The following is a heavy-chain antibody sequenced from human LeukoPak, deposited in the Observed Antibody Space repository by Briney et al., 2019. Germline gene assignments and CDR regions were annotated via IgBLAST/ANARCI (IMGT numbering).Heavy chain of an antibody. J-gene: IGHJ4*02. CDR3: ARGLGNDGIFDY. CDR1: GYTFTSYY. D-gene: IGHD1-1*01. Sequence: ASVKVSCKASGYTFTSYYMYWVRQAPGQGLEWMGIINPSGGSTNYAQKFQGRVTITRNTSISTAYMELSSLRSEDTAVYYCARGLGNDGIFDYWGQGTLVSVSS. CDR2: INPSGGST. V-gene: IGHV1-46*01.